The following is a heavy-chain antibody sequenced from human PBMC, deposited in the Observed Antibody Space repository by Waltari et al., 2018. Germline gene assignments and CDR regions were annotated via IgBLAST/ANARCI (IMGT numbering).Heavy chain of an antibody. V-gene: IGHV4-4*02. J-gene: IGHJ4*02. D-gene: IGHD2-8*02. Sequence: QLRLQESGPGLVKPSGTLSLTCVVSGYYVSTSETWWSWVRQSPGKGLEWIGEVFHNGDTNYNPSLKSRVIISVDTSNNQFSLKVNSMTAADTAVYYCAKAGGRDNGPPFWGQGTLVTVSS. CDR2: VFHNGDT. CDR1: GYYVSTSETW. CDR3: AKAGGRDNGPPF.